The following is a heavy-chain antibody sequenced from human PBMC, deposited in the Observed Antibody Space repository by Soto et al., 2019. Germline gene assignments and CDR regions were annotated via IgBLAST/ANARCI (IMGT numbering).Heavy chain of an antibody. V-gene: IGHV3-7*02. CDR3: VYGPIGSGAMDV. CDR2: INQDVSEL. D-gene: IGHD2-8*01. CDR1: GFTFSSYW. J-gene: IGHJ6*02. Sequence: EVQLVESGGGLVQPGGPLRLSCAAPGFTFSSYWMSWVRQAPGKGLEWVANINQDVSELYYVGSGNGRLTISSDNTNNSLYLQMNRMRGEDTAVYYLVYGPIGSGAMDVCGQGTTVIVSS.